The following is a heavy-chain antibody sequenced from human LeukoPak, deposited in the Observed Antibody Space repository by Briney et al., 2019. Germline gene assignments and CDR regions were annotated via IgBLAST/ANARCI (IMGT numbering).Heavy chain of an antibody. D-gene: IGHD4-11*01. J-gene: IGHJ3*02. Sequence: GPSLRLSCAASGFTFSSYSMNWVRQPPGKGLEYVSYISSGSGTIYYADSVKGRFTISRDNAKNSLYLQMNSLSAEDTAVYYCARAQKYSYDAFDIWGQGTMVTVSS. CDR2: ISSGSGTI. CDR3: ARAQKYSYDAFDI. V-gene: IGHV3-48*04. CDR1: GFTFSSYS.